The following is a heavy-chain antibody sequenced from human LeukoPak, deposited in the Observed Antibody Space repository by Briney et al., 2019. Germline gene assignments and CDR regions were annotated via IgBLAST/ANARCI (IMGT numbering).Heavy chain of an antibody. D-gene: IGHD2-15*01. Sequence: GGSLRLSCAASGFTVSSNYMSWVRQAPGKGLEWVSVIYSGGSTYYADSVKGRFTISRDNSKNTLYLQMNSLRAEDTAVYYCARKRGGSSPYYYYGMDVWGQGTTVTVSS. J-gene: IGHJ6*02. CDR2: IYSGGST. CDR1: GFTVSSNY. V-gene: IGHV3-66*01. CDR3: ARKRGGSSPYYYYGMDV.